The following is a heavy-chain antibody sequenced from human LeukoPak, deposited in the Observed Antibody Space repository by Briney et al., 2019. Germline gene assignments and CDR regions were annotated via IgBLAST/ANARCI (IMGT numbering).Heavy chain of an antibody. J-gene: IGHJ4*02. D-gene: IGHD6-6*01. CDR2: ISGSGGST. V-gene: IGHV3-23*01. CDR1: GFTFSRYE. Sequence: GGSLRLSCAASGFTFSRYEMNWVRQAPGKGLEWVSAISGSGGSTHYADSVKGRFTISRDNSKNTLYLQMNSLRAEDTAVYYCAKDRSSSSASLLFDYWGQGTLVTVSS. CDR3: AKDRSSSSASLLFDY.